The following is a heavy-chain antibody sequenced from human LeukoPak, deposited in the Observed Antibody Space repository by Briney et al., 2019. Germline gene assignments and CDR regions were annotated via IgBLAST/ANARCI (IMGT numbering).Heavy chain of an antibody. V-gene: IGHV4-59*01. CDR3: ARYIAAAAAIDY. CDR1: GGSISSYY. CDR2: IYYSGST. D-gene: IGHD6-13*01. J-gene: IGHJ4*02. Sequence: KPSETLSLTCTVSGGSISSYYWSWIRQPPGKGLEWIGYIYYSGSTNYNPSLKSRVTISVDTSKNQFSLKLSSVTAADTAVYYCARYIAAAAAIDYWGQGTLVTVSS.